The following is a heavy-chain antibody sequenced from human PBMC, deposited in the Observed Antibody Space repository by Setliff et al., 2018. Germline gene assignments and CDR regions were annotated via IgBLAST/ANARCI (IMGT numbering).Heavy chain of an antibody. J-gene: IGHJ4*02. V-gene: IGHV4-30-4*08. CDR3: ARERRFSGYADY. Sequence: PSETLSLTCTVSGGSISSGDYYWSWIRQPPGKGLKWIGYIYYSGSTYYNPSLKSRVTISVDTSKNQFSLKLSSVTAADTAVYYCARERRFSGYADYWGQGTLVTVSS. CDR1: GGSISSGDYY. D-gene: IGHD5-12*01. CDR2: IYYSGST.